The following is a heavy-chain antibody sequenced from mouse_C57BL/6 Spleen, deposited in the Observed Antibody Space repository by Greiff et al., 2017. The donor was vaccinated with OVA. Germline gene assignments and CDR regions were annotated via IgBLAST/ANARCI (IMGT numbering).Heavy chain of an antibody. CDR2: IDPETGGT. V-gene: IGHV1-15*01. CDR3: TRWKAMDY. J-gene: IGHJ4*01. CDR1: GYTFTDYE. Sequence: VKLQESGAELVRPGASVTLSCKASGYTFTDYEMHWVKQTPVHGLEWIGAIDPETGGTAYNQKFKGKAILTADKSSSTAYMELRSLTSEDSAVYYCTRWKAMDYWGQGTSVTVSS.